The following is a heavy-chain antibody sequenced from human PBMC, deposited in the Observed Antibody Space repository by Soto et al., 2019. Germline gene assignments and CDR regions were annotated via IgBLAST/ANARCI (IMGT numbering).Heavy chain of an antibody. CDR2: TYYTSKWYN. D-gene: IGHD6-19*01. J-gene: IGHJ6*02. CDR3: ARVYSSGWSFYYGTDV. V-gene: IGHV6-1*01. CDR1: GDSVSSNSAI. Sequence: SQTLSLTCAISGDSVSSNSAIWNWFRQSPSRGLEWLGRTYYTSKWYNDYAVSVKSRISINPDTSKNQVSVQLNSVTPEDTAVYYCARVYSSGWSFYYGTDVWGQGTTVTVSS.